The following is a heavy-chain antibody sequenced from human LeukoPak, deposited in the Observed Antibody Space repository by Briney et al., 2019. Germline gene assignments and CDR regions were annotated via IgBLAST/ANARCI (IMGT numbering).Heavy chain of an antibody. CDR2: ISSNGGST. Sequence: PGGSLRLSCAASGFTFSSYAMHWVRQAPGKGLEYVSAISSNGGSTYYANSVKGRFTISRDNSKNTLYLQMNSLRAEDTAVYYCAKDQKYYGSGREADFDYWGQGTLVTVSS. CDR3: AKDQKYYGSGREADFDY. V-gene: IGHV3-64*01. CDR1: GFTFSSYA. J-gene: IGHJ4*02. D-gene: IGHD3-10*01.